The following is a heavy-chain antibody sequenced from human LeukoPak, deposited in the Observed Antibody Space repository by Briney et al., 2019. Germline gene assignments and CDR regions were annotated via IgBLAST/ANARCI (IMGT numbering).Heavy chain of an antibody. D-gene: IGHD2-2*02. Sequence: SETLSLTCAVYGGSFSGYYWSWIRQPPGKGLEWIGEINHSGSTNYNPSLKSRVTISVDTSKNQFSLKLSSVTAADTAVYYCARGWKSCSSTSCYRAFDPWGQGTLVTVSS. CDR3: ARGWKSCSSTSCYRAFDP. CDR2: INHSGST. V-gene: IGHV4-34*01. CDR1: GGSFSGYY. J-gene: IGHJ5*02.